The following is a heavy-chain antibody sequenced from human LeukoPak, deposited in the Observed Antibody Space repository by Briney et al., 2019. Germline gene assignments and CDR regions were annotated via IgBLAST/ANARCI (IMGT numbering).Heavy chain of an antibody. D-gene: IGHD6-19*01. V-gene: IGHV3-21*01. CDR1: GFTFSSYS. CDR3: ARGDGIAVAGTGDAFDI. J-gene: IGHJ3*02. Sequence: GGSLRLSCAASGFTFSSYSMNWVRQAPGKGLEWVSSISSSSSYIYYADSVKGRFTISRDNAKNSLYLQMNSLRAEDTAVYYCARGDGIAVAGTGDAFDIWGQGTMVTVSS. CDR2: ISSSSSYI.